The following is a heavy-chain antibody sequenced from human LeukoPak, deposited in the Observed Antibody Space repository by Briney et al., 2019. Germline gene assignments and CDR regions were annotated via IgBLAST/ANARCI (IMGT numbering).Heavy chain of an antibody. V-gene: IGHV3-9*01. Sequence: GGSLRLSCAASGFPFDEHAMHWVRQAPGKGLEWVSGISYSSETIGYVDSVKGRFTISRDNAKNSLYLQMNSLRDEDTAVYYCARDPYSGGYGPYYYYYMDVWGKGTTVTISS. J-gene: IGHJ6*03. CDR3: ARDPYSGGYGPYYYYYMDV. D-gene: IGHD1-26*01. CDR2: ISYSSETI. CDR1: GFPFDEHA.